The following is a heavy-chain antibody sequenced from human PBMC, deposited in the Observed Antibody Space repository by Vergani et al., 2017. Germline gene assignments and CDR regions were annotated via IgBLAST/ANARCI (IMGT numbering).Heavy chain of an antibody. CDR3: ASLIVVVPAAKIFYYMDV. CDR1: GFTFSSYS. J-gene: IGHJ6*03. Sequence: EVQLVESGGGLVKPGGSLRLSCAASGFTFSSYSMNWVRQAPGKGLEWVSAISGSGGSTYYADSVKGRFTISRDNSKNTLYLQMNSLRAEDTAVYYCASLIVVVPAAKIFYYMDVWGKGTTVTVSS. CDR2: ISGSGGST. V-gene: IGHV3-23*04. D-gene: IGHD2-2*01.